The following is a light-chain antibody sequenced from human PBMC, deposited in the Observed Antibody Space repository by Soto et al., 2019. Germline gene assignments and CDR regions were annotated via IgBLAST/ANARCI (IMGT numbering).Light chain of an antibody. CDR3: QQRSNWPPT. CDR1: QTVSSN. CDR2: GAS. V-gene: IGKV3-15*01. Sequence: EIVMTQSPATLCVSPGERATLSCRASQTVSSNLAWYQQKPGQAPRLLIYGASTRATGIPARFSGSGSGTEFTLTISSLEPEDFAVYYCQQRSNWPPTFGPGTKVDIK. J-gene: IGKJ3*01.